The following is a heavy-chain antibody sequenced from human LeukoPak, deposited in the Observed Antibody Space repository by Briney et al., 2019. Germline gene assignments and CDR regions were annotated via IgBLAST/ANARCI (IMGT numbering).Heavy chain of an antibody. D-gene: IGHD6-19*01. CDR2: IIPIFGTA. CDR1: GGTFSSYA. CDR3: ARSYSSGWYYFDY. J-gene: IGHJ4*02. Sequence: SVKVSCKASGGTFSSYAISWVRQAPGQGLEWMGGIIPIFGTANYAQKFQGRVTITTDESTSTANMELSSLRSEDTAVYYCARSYSSGWYYFDYWGQGTLVTVSS. V-gene: IGHV1-69*05.